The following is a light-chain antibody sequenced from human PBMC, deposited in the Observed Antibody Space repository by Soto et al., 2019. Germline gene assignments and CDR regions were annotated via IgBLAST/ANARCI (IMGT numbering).Light chain of an antibody. Sequence: QSALTQPPSASGSPGQSVTISCTGTSSDVGGYNYVSWYQQHPGKAPKLIIYEVTKRPSGVPDRISGSKSGNTASLTVSGLLAEDEADYYCSSHAGIINVVFGGGTKLTVL. CDR1: SSDVGGYNY. J-gene: IGLJ3*02. V-gene: IGLV2-8*01. CDR2: EVT. CDR3: SSHAGIINVV.